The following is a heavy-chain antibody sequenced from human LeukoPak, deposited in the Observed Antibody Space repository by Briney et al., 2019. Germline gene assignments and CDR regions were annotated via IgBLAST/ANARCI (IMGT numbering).Heavy chain of an antibody. CDR1: GFTISSYW. CDR3: ARGWDFWSGYYPAYFDY. V-gene: IGHV3-7*01. J-gene: IGHJ4*02. CDR2: IKQDGSEK. Sequence: GGSLRLSCAASGFTISSYWMSWVRQAPGKGLEWVANIKQDGSEKYYVDSVKGRFTISRDNAKNSLYLQMNSLRAEDTAVYYCARGWDFWSGYYPAYFDYWGQGTLVTVSS. D-gene: IGHD3-3*01.